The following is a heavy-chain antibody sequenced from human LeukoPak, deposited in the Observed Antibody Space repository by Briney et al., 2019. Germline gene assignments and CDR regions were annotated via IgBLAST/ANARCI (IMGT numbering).Heavy chain of an antibody. CDR1: GGTFSSYA. D-gene: IGHD5-24*01. J-gene: IGHJ4*02. CDR2: IIPIFGTA. Sequence: SVKVSCKASGGTFSSYAISWVRQAPGQGLEWMGGIIPIFGTANYAQKFQGRVTITADESTSTAYMELSSLRSEDTAVYYCARGGLLELPLDYWGQGTLVTVSS. V-gene: IGHV1-69*13. CDR3: ARGGLLELPLDY.